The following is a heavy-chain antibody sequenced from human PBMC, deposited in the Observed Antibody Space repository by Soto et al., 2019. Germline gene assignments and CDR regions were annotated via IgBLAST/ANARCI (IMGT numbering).Heavy chain of an antibody. CDR3: TTHIVLVPAAMYLDYYYGMDV. CDR2: IKSKTDGGTT. V-gene: IGHV3-15*07. CDR1: GFTFSSYS. Sequence: PGGSLRLSCAASGFTFSSYSMNWVRQAPGKGLEWVGRIKSKTDGGTTDYAATVKGRFTISRDDSKNTLYLQMNSLKTEDTAVYYCTTHIVLVPAAMYLDYYYGMDVWGQGTTVTVSS. D-gene: IGHD2-2*01. J-gene: IGHJ6*02.